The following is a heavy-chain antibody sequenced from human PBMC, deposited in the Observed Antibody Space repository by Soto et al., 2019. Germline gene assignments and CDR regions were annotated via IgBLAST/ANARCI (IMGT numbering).Heavy chain of an antibody. CDR1: GDTFTSYY. CDR3: ATKPTYYYDSSGYYYDNWFDP. J-gene: IGHJ5*02. D-gene: IGHD3-22*01. Sequence: ASVKVSCKAPGDTFTSYYMHWVRQAPGHGLEWMGVINPNGGSTRFAQKFQGRVTMTEDTSTDTAYMELSSLRSEDTAVYYCATKPTYYYDSSGYYYDNWFDPWGQGTLVTVSS. CDR2: INPNGGST. V-gene: IGHV1-46*01.